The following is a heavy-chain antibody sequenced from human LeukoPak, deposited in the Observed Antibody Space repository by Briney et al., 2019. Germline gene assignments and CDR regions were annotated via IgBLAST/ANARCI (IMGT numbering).Heavy chain of an antibody. CDR3: ARSDYGDYLNYGMDV. D-gene: IGHD4-17*01. CDR2: IYYSGST. V-gene: IGHV4-31*03. J-gene: IGHJ6*02. Sequence: PSETLSLTCTVSGGSISSGGYYWSWIRQHPGKGLEWIGYIYYSGSTYHNPSLKSRVTISVDTSKNQFSLKLSSVTAADTAVYYCARSDYGDYLNYGMDVWGQGTTVTVPS. CDR1: GGSISSGGYY.